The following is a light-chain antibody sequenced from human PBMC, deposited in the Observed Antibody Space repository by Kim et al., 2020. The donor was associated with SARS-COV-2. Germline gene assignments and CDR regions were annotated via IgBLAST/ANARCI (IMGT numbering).Light chain of an antibody. CDR1: QSVSSN. CDR2: GAS. J-gene: IGKJ2*01. Sequence: EIVMTQSPATLSVSPGERATLSCRASQSVSSNLAWYQQKPGQAPRLLIYGASTRATGIPARFSGSGSGTEFTLTISSLQSEDFAVYYCQQYNNWTPYTFGPGTKLEI. CDR3: QQYNNWTPYT. V-gene: IGKV3-15*01.